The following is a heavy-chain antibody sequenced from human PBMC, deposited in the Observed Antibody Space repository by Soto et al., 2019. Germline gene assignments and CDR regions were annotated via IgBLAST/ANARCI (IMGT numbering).Heavy chain of an antibody. CDR1: GFTFSSYS. Sequence: EVPLVESGGGLVQPGGSLRLSCAASGFTFSSYSMNWVRQAPGKGLEWVSYISSSSSTIYYADSVKGRFTISRDNAKNSLYLQMNSLRAEDTAVYYCASQSSEWLLFASWGQGTLVTVSS. D-gene: IGHD5-12*01. V-gene: IGHV3-48*01. J-gene: IGHJ4*02. CDR3: ASQSSEWLLFAS. CDR2: ISSSSSTI.